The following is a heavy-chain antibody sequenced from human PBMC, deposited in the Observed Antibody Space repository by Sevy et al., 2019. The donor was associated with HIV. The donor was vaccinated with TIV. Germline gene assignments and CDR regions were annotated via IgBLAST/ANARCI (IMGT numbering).Heavy chain of an antibody. CDR1: GYSFSSHW. CDR3: ARFPPTVTTGNYYYYGMDV. J-gene: IGHJ6*02. CDR2: IYPGDSDI. D-gene: IGHD4-17*01. V-gene: IGHV5-51*01. Sequence: GESLKISCKGSGYSFSSHWIGWVRQMPGRGLEWMGIIYPGDSDIRYSPSFQGQVTLSAATSIDTAYLQWSRLKASDTAVYYWARFPPTVTTGNYYYYGMDVWGQGTTVTVSS.